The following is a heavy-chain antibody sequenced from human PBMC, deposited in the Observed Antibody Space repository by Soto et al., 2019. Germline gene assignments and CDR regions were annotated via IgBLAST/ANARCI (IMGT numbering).Heavy chain of an antibody. Sequence: QVQLMQSGAEVKKPGSSVKVSCKASGGTFSTSAISWVRQAPGEGLEWVGGIMPIFATPDYAQKFQGRVTXPXDXXTATAYLELTSLTTDDTAVYYCARDKDRQQLGGNYYYILDVWGQGTAITVSS. CDR2: IMPIFATP. D-gene: IGHD3-3*02. CDR1: GGTFSTSA. V-gene: IGHV1-69*05. J-gene: IGHJ6*02. CDR3: ARDKDRQQLGGNYYYILDV.